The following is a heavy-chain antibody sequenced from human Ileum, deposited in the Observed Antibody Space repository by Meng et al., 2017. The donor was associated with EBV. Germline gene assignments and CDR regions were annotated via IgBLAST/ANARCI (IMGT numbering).Heavy chain of an antibody. Sequence: QVQLQQWGAGLLKPSETLSLTCGVYGGSFSNYYWTWIRQPPGKGLEWIGEISHTGTTKYNPSLKNRVTIPLDTSNNQFSLNLNSVTAADTALYYCARYGTCGANSFYCFDPWGQGTLVTVSS. J-gene: IGHJ5*02. V-gene: IGHV4-34*01. D-gene: IGHD4-23*01. CDR1: GGSFSNYY. CDR3: ARYGTCGANSFYCFDP. CDR2: ISHTGTT.